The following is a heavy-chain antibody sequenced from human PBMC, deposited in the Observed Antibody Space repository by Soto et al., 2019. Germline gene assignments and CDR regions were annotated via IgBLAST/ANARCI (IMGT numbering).Heavy chain of an antibody. CDR3: AKGGGSSSSSVGEIDC. V-gene: IGHV3-23*01. Sequence: QPGGSLRLSCAASGFTFTSCVMSWVRQAPGKGLEWVSGISGNGVSAYYADSVEGRFTMSRDNSKNTVYLQMNSLRADDTAVYYCAKGGGSSSSSVGEIDCWGQGTLVTVSS. CDR1: GFTFTSCV. CDR2: ISGNGVSA. D-gene: IGHD2-2*01. J-gene: IGHJ4*02.